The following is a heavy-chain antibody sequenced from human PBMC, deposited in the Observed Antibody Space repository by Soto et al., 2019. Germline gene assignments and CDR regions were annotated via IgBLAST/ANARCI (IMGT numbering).Heavy chain of an antibody. D-gene: IGHD5-12*01. V-gene: IGHV4-39*01. CDR2: IYSSGST. J-gene: IGHJ4*02. Sequence: SETLSLTCTVSGGSISSSSYYWGWIRQPPGKGLEWIGSIYSSGSTYYNPSLKSRVTISVDTSKNQFSLKLSSVTAADTAVYYCASAPTIIFDYWGQGTLVT. CDR3: ASAPTIIFDY. CDR1: GGSISSSSYY.